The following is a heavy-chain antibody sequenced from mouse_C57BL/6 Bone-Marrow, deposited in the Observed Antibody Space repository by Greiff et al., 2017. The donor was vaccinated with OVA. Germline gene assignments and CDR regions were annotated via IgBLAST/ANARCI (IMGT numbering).Heavy chain of an antibody. CDR2: IDPEDGDT. CDR1: GFNIKDYY. J-gene: IGHJ2*01. CDR3: TTDPGGFRRVDY. V-gene: IGHV14-1*01. Sequence: EVQLQQSGAELVRPGASVKLSCTASGFNIKDYYMHWVKQRPEQGLEWIGRIDPEDGDTEYAPKFQGKATMTADTSSNTAYLQLSSLTSEDTAVYYCTTDPGGFRRVDYWGQGTTLTVSS.